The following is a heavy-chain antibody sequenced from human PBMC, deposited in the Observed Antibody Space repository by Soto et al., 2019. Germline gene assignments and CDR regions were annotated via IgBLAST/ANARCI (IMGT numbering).Heavy chain of an antibody. Sequence: QVQLVESGGGVVQPGRSLRLSCAASGFTVSSYGMHWVRQAPGKGLEWVAVISYDGSNKYYADSVKGRFTISRDNSKDKLYPQMNSLRAEDTAVYYCAKDKGQWLVRYVDYWGQGTLVTVSS. D-gene: IGHD6-19*01. J-gene: IGHJ4*02. CDR3: AKDKGQWLVRYVDY. CDR2: ISYDGSNK. CDR1: GFTVSSYG. V-gene: IGHV3-30*18.